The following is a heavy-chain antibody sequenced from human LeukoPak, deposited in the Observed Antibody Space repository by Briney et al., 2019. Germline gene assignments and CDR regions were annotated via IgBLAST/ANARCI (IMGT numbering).Heavy chain of an antibody. CDR3: ARYSGSYYYPPAWDL. CDR1: GFTFDDYA. Sequence: SLKLSCSASGFTFDDYAMQWVRQAPGKGLEWVSGISWNSGSIGHADSVKGRFTISRDNSKNTLYLQMDSLRADDTAVYYCARYSGSYYYPPAWDLWGQGTLVTVSS. V-gene: IGHV3-9*01. J-gene: IGHJ4*02. D-gene: IGHD1-26*01. CDR2: ISWNSGSI.